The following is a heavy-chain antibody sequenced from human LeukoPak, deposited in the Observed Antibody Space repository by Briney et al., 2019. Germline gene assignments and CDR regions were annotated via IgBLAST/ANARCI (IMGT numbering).Heavy chain of an antibody. V-gene: IGHV3-30-3*01. CDR3: AKDLGYGAGTYFIA. CDR1: GFTFSSYS. J-gene: IGHJ4*02. CDR2: ILFDGSEK. Sequence: PGGSLRLSCLASGFTFSSYSMHWVRQAPGQGLEWVAVILFDGSEKYYPDSVQDRFTISRDNSKNTLFLQMNTLSTEVRGVYYCAKDLGYGAGTYFIAWGQGTLVTVSS. D-gene: IGHD3-10*01.